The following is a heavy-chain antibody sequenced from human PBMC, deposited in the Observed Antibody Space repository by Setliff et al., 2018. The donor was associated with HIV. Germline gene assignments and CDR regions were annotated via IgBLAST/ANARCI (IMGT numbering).Heavy chain of an antibody. CDR1: GGPISSFNYY. J-gene: IGHJ5*02. D-gene: IGHD6-13*01. CDR2: ISYSGKT. CDR3: ARRRGGRDTSGWFGVNWFDP. Sequence: SETLSLTCTVAGGPISSFNYYWAWLRQPPGKGLEWIASISYSGKTYYKASLKSRLNISADTSKNQFLLNLTSVTAADTAVYFCARRRGGRDTSGWFGVNWFDPWGQGTLVTVSS. V-gene: IGHV4-39*01.